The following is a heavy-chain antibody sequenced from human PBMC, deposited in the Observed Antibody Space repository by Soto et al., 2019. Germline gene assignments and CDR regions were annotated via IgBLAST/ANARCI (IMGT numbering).Heavy chain of an antibody. D-gene: IGHD5-12*01. CDR2: ISYDGSNK. CDR1: GFTFSSYA. Sequence: QVQLVESGGGVVQPGRSLRLSCAASGFTFSSYAMHWVRQAPGKGLEWVAVISYDGSNKYYADSVKGRFTISRDNSKNTLYLQMNSLRAEDTAVYYCARDQEMATTHFDYWGQGTLVTVSS. V-gene: IGHV3-30-3*01. J-gene: IGHJ4*02. CDR3: ARDQEMATTHFDY.